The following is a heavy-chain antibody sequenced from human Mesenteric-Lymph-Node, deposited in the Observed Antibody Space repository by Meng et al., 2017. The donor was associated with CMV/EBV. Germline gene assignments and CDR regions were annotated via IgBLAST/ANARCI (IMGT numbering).Heavy chain of an antibody. V-gene: IGHV3-21*01. J-gene: IGHJ4*02. CDR1: GFTFSDYT. CDR3: ARVGVYCSSTSCYRGALDY. CDR2: ISTSSTYI. Sequence: GESLKISCAASGFTFSDYTMNWVRQAPGEGLEWVSSISTSSTYIYYADSVKGRFTISRDNAKNSLYLQMNSLRAEDTAVYYCARVGVYCSSTSCYRGALDYWGQGTLVTVSS. D-gene: IGHD2-2*02.